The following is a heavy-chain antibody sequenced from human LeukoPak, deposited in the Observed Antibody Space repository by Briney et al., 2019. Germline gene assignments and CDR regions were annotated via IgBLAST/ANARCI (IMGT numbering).Heavy chain of an antibody. V-gene: IGHV3-21*01. J-gene: IGHJ6*04. CDR1: GFTFSSYS. CDR2: ISSSSSYI. D-gene: IGHD2-15*01. Sequence: GGSLRLSCAASGFTFSSYSMNWVRQAPGRGLEWVSSISSSSSYIYHADSVKGRFTISRDNAKNSLYLQMNSLRAEDTAVYYCARGDCSGGSCYYYYYGMDVWGKGTTVTVSS. CDR3: ARGDCSGGSCYYYYYGMDV.